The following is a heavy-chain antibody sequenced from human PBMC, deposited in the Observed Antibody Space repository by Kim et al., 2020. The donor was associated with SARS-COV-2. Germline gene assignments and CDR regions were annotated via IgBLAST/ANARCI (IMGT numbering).Heavy chain of an antibody. V-gene: IGHV4-59*08. J-gene: IGHJ5*02. CDR3: ARRGGAFVDVWGSYRYTGGWFDP. CDR1: GGSISSYY. D-gene: IGHD3-16*02. CDR2: IYYSGST. Sequence: SETLSLTCTVSGGSISSYYWSWIRQPPGKGLEWIGYIYYSGSTNYNPSLKSRVTISVDTSKNQFSLKLSSVTAADTAVYYCARRGGAFVDVWGSYRYTGGWFDPWGQGTLVTVSS.